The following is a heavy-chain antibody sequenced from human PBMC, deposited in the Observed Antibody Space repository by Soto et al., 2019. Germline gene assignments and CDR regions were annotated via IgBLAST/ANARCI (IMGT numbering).Heavy chain of an antibody. CDR1: GESVSGYY. CDR3: ATQSYINSGDYYYYAMDV. V-gene: IGHV4-34*01. CDR2: INHTGST. D-gene: IGHD4-4*01. Sequence: SETLSLTCAVYGESVSGYYWIWIRQPPGKGLEWIGEINHTGSTSYNPSLKSRVAMSIDTSKNQFSLRMNSMTAADTAVYFCATQSYINSGDYYYYAMDVWGQGTTVTVSS. J-gene: IGHJ6*02.